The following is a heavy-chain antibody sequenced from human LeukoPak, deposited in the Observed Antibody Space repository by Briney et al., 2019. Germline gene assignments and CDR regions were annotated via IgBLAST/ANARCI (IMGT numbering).Heavy chain of an antibody. V-gene: IGHV4-39*01. CDR1: GGSISSSSYY. CDR3: ARRKVAANHDAFDV. D-gene: IGHD2-15*01. CDR2: IYYSGST. J-gene: IGHJ3*01. Sequence: SETLSLTCTVSGGSISSSSYYWGWTRQPPGKGLEWIGSIYYSGSTYYNPSLKSRVTISVDTSKNQFSLKLSSVTAADTAVYYCARRKVAANHDAFDVWGQGTMVTVSS.